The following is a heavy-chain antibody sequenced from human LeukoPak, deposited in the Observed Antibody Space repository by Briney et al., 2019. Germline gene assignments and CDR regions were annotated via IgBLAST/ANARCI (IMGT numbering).Heavy chain of an antibody. CDR3: ANVYYYGSGSYYKEAFDI. J-gene: IGHJ3*02. V-gene: IGHV3-30*18. D-gene: IGHD3-10*01. CDR2: ISYDGSNK. CDR1: GFTFSNYG. Sequence: GGSLRLSCAASGFTFSNYGMHWVRQAPGKGLEWVVVISYDGSNKYYADSVKGRFTISRDNSKNTLYLQINSLRAEDTAVYYCANVYYYGSGSYYKEAFDIWGQGTMVTVSS.